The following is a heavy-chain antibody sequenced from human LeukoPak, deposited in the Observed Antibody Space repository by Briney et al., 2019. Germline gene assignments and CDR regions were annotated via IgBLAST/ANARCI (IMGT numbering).Heavy chain of an antibody. J-gene: IGHJ4*02. D-gene: IGHD4-11*01. CDR1: GFSFSAYG. CDR3: ARDFNLGTTDSY. Sequence: GGSLRLSCAASGFSFSAYGMHWVRQAPGKGLEWVAVISFDGSGKYYADSVKGRFTISRDDSKNTLDLQMNSLRAEDTAAYYCARDFNLGTTDSYWGRGTLVTVSS. CDR2: ISFDGSGK. V-gene: IGHV3-30*03.